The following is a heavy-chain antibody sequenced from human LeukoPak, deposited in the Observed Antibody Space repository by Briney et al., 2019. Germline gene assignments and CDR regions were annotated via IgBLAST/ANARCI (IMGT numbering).Heavy chain of an antibody. CDR3: ARAPYYYDSSAFDI. Sequence: SETLSLTCTVSGGSMSPYYWSWIRQTPGKGLEWIGYTFTSGGTNYNPSLKSRVTISVDTSKNQFSLKLSSVTAADTAVYYCARAPYYYDSSAFDIWGQGTMVTVSS. CDR1: GGSMSPYY. CDR2: TFTSGGT. D-gene: IGHD3-22*01. J-gene: IGHJ3*02. V-gene: IGHV4-4*09.